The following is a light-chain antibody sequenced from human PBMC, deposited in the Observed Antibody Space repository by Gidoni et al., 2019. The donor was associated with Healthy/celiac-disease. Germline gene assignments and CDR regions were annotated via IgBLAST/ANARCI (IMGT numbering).Light chain of an antibody. J-gene: IGLJ2*01. CDR1: SSSVGGYNY. CDR3: SSYTSSSTLQV. Sequence: QSALTQPASVSGSPAQSLTISCTGTSSSVGGYNYVSWYQQHPGKAPKLMIYDVSNRPSGVANRFSGSKSGNTASLTISGLQAEDEADYYCSSYTSSSTLQVFGGGTKLTVL. V-gene: IGLV2-14*01. CDR2: DVS.